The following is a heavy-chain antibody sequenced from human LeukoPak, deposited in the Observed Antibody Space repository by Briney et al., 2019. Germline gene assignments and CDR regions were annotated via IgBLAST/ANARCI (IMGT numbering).Heavy chain of an antibody. D-gene: IGHD2-2*01. J-gene: IGHJ4*02. V-gene: IGHV3-11*03. CDR3: AGPTCLRGAYCSTNF. CDR2: ISRSSDYK. CDR1: GFAFGDYH. Sequence: GGSLRLSCAASGFAFGDYHMSWIRQAPGKGLEWVSYISRSSDYKDFADYVRGRFTVSRDNAKNSMYLQMSSLRAEDTAVYYCAGPTCLRGAYCSTNFWGQGTLVTVSS.